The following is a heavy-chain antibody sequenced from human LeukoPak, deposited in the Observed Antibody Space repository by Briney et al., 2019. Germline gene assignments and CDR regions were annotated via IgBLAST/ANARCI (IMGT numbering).Heavy chain of an antibody. J-gene: IGHJ4*02. Sequence: GGSLRLSCAASGFTVSSNYMSWVRQAPGKGLEWVSVIYSGGSTYYADSVKGRFTISRDNSKNTLYLQMNSLRAEDTAVYYCVREQIAARRGLDYWGQGTLVTVSS. CDR1: GFTVSSNY. CDR3: VREQIAARRGLDY. V-gene: IGHV3-66*02. CDR2: IYSGGST. D-gene: IGHD6-6*01.